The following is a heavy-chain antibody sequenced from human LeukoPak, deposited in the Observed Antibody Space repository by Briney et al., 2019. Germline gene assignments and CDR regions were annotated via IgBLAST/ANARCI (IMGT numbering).Heavy chain of an antibody. V-gene: IGHV3-7*01. CDR3: ARDVVGFDY. CDR1: GFTFNNAW. J-gene: IGHJ4*02. CDR2: IKQDGSEK. Sequence: GGSLRLSCAASGFTFNNAWMSWVRQAPGKGLEWVANIKQDGSEKYYVDSVKGRFTISRDNAKNSLYLQMNSLRAEDTAVYYCARDVVGFDYWGQGTLVTVSS.